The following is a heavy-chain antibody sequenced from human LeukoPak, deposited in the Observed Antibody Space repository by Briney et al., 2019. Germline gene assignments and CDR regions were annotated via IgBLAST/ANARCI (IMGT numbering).Heavy chain of an antibody. CDR2: ISGSGGST. D-gene: IGHD1-26*01. V-gene: IGHV3-23*01. CDR3: AKEFNIIVVHRGGFDY. Sequence: GGSLRLSCAASGFTFSSYAMSWVRQAPGKGLEWVSAISGSGGSTYYADSVKGRFTISRDNSKNTLYLQMNSLRAEDTAVYYCAKEFNIIVVHRGGFDYWGQGTLVTVS. CDR1: GFTFSSYA. J-gene: IGHJ4*02.